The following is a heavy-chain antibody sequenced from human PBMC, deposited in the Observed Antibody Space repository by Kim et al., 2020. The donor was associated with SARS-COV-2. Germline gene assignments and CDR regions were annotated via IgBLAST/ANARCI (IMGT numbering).Heavy chain of an antibody. D-gene: IGHD6-19*01. V-gene: IGHV1-24*01. Sequence: ASVKVSCKVSGSSLSELSMHWVRQAPGKGLEWMGSFDPEDGETIYAQRFQGRVTITEDTSTDTAYMDLSSLTSEDTAVYYCSSSQWLIPYDYWGQGTLVTVSS. CDR2: FDPEDGET. CDR3: SSSQWLIPYDY. J-gene: IGHJ4*02. CDR1: GSSLSELS.